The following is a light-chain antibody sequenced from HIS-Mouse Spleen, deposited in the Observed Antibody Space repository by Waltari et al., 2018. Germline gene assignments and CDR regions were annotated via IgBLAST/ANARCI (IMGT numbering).Light chain of an antibody. Sequence: QSALTQPASVSGSPGQSIPISCTGTSSDVGGYNYVSWYQQHPGQAPKLMIYDVSNRPSGVCNRCSGSKAGNTASLTISGLQGEDEADYYCSSYTSSSTEVVGGGTKLTVL. CDR2: DVS. V-gene: IGLV2-14*03. CDR1: SSDVGGYNY. CDR3: SSYTSSSTEV. J-gene: IGLJ2*01.